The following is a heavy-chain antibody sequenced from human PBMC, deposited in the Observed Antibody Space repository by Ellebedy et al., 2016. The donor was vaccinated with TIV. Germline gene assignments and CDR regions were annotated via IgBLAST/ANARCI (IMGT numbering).Heavy chain of an antibody. V-gene: IGHV4-4*02. J-gene: IGHJ4*02. CDR3: ARSSGWYFFDY. D-gene: IGHD3-10*01. Sequence: MPSETLSLTCAVSGGSINSGTWWNWVRKPPGKGLEWIAEISHSGSINHNPSLKSRVTLSVDTSKNQISLQLSSVTAADTAVYYCARSSGWYFFDYWGQGTLVTVSS. CDR1: GGSINSGTW. CDR2: ISHSGSI.